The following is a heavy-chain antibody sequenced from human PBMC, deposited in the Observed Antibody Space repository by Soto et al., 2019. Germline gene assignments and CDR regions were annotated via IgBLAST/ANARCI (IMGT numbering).Heavy chain of an antibody. J-gene: IGHJ6*02. D-gene: IGHD2-2*01. Sequence: ASVKVSCKASGYIFSTYGITWVRQAPGQGLEWMGWISVYNGDTNYARKFQGRVTMTTDTSTTTAYMELSSLRSEDTALYYCARVKGASLYQLQTGPGYYYYGMDVWGQGTTVTVSS. CDR3: ARVKGASLYQLQTGPGYYYYGMDV. CDR2: ISVYNGDT. V-gene: IGHV1-18*01. CDR1: GYIFSTYG.